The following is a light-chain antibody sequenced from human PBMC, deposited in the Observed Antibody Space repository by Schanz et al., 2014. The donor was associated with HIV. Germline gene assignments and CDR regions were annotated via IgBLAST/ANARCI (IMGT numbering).Light chain of an antibody. CDR1: QSVSSN. V-gene: IGKV3-15*01. CDR2: GAS. CDR3: QQYKDWPPVT. J-gene: IGKJ2*01. Sequence: EIVMTQSPATLSVSPGERATLSCRASQSVSSNLAWYQQKPGQAPRLIIYGASTRATGIPDRFSGSESGTEFTLTISSLQSEDFAVYYCQQYKDWPPVTFGQGTKLEIK.